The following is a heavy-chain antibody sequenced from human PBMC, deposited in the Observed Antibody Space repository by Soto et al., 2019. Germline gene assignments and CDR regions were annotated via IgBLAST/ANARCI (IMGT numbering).Heavy chain of an antibody. CDR1: GGSFSGYY. CDR2: INHSGNT. CDR3: ARDKITGLFDY. D-gene: IGHD2-8*02. Sequence: QVQLQQWGAGLLKPSETLSLTCAVYGGSFSGYYWTWIRQPPGTGLEWIGEINHSGNTNYNPSLKSRVTISVDTSTNQFSLKLTSVTAADTAVYYCARDKITGLFDYWGQGTLVTVSS. J-gene: IGHJ4*02. V-gene: IGHV4-34*01.